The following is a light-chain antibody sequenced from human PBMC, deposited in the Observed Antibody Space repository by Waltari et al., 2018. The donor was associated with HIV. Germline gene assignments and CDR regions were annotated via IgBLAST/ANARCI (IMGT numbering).Light chain of an antibody. CDR1: NIGSTS. J-gene: IGLJ3*02. CDR2: YDS. CDR3: QVWGSSSDPWV. V-gene: IGLV3-21*04. Sequence: SYVLTQPPSVSVAPGKTARITCGGNNIGSTSVHGYQQKPGQAPVLVIYYDSDRPSGIPERFSGSNSGNTATLTISRVEAGDEADYYCQVWGSSSDPWVFGGGTKLTVL.